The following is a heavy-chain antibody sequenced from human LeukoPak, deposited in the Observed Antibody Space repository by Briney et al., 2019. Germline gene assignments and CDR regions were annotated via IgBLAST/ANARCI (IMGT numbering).Heavy chain of an antibody. J-gene: IGHJ3*02. V-gene: IGHV3-53*01. CDR1: XXX. D-gene: IGHD3-10*01. CDR3: ARGGGSGSDAFDI. Sequence: XXXXXXVXQAPGKGLEWLSVIYSGGSTYYADSVKGRFTISRDNSKNTLYLQMNSLRAEDTAVYYCARGGGSGSDAFDIWGQGTMVTVSS. CDR2: IYSGGST.